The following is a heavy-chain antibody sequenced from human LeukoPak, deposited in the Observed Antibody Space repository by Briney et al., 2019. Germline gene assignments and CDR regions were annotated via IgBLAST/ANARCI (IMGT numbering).Heavy chain of an antibody. CDR3: ARDNWGSSYSFDY. Sequence: SETLSLTCAVYGGSFSGYYWSWIRQPPGKGLEWIGEINHSGSTNYNPSLKSRVTISVDTSKNQFSLKVSSLTAADTAVYYCARDNWGSSYSFDYWGQGTLVTVSS. CDR2: INHSGST. D-gene: IGHD7-27*01. J-gene: IGHJ4*02. V-gene: IGHV4-34*01. CDR1: GGSFSGYY.